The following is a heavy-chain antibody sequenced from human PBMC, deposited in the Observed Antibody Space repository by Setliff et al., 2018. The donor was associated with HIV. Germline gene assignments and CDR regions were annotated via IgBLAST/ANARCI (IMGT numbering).Heavy chain of an antibody. CDR1: GFTFDDYD. CDR3: ARARYSGYDWGGFYFDY. J-gene: IGHJ4*02. CDR2: INWNGGRT. V-gene: IGHV3-20*04. Sequence: AGGSLRLSCAASGFTFDDYDMSWVRQAPGKGLEWVSGINWNGGRTGYADSVKGRFTVYRDNAKNSLYLQMNSLRAEDTALYFCARARYSGYDWGGFYFDYWGLGTLVTVSS. D-gene: IGHD5-12*01.